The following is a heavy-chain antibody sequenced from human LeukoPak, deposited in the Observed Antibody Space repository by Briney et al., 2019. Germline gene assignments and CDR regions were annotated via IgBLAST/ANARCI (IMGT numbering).Heavy chain of an antibody. CDR3: ARQEVGAGYCSSTSCAEAHWFDP. V-gene: IGHV4-39*01. CDR1: GGSISSTSY. D-gene: IGHD2-2*01. CDR2: ILYSGST. Sequence: SETLSLTCIVSGGSISSTSYWGWIRQPPGKGLEWIGTILYSGSTFYNPSLKSRVTISVDTSENQFSLNLNSVTAADTAVYYCARQEVGAGYCSSTSCAEAHWFDPWGQGTLVTVSS. J-gene: IGHJ5*02.